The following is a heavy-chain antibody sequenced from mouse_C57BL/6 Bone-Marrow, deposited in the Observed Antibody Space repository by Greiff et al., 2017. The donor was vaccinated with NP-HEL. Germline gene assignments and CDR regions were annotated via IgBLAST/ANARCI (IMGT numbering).Heavy chain of an antibody. J-gene: IGHJ2*01. D-gene: IGHD1-3*01. CDR3: ARPRDIDGRSFDY. CDR1: GYTFTDYY. CDR2: INPYNGGT. V-gene: IGHV1-19*01. Sequence: DVQLQESGPVLVKPGASVKMSCKASGYTFTDYYMNWVKQSHGKSLEWIGVINPYNGGTSYNQKFKGKATLTVDKSSSTAYMELNSLTSEDSAVYYCARPRDIDGRSFDYWGQGTTLTVSS.